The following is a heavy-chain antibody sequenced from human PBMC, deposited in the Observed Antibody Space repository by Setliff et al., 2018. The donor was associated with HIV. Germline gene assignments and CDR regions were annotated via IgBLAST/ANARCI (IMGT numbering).Heavy chain of an antibody. J-gene: IGHJ4*02. CDR1: GYTFTNYG. V-gene: IGHV1-18*01. CDR3: ARAPTSGRVFLEY. CDR2: ISADNGNR. Sequence: GASVKVSCKASGYTFTNYGISWVRQAPGQGLEWMGWISADNGNRKNAQKFQGRVTMTTDTSTSTAYMELRSLRSDDTAVYYCARAPTSGRVFLEYWGQGTPVTVSS. D-gene: IGHD3-16*01.